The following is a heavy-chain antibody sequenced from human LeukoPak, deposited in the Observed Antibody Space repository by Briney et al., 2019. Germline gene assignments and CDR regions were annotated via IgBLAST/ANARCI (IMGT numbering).Heavy chain of an antibody. D-gene: IGHD2-21*01. CDR2: IYHDGIT. Sequence: SETLSLTCSVFAGSISSSSYYWGWIRQPPGKGLEWIGSIYHDGITSYNPSLKSRVTISVDTSKSQFSLKLTSVTAADTAVYYCARRSCGGGNCHYYYFDYWGQGTLVTVSS. V-gene: IGHV4-39*01. J-gene: IGHJ4*02. CDR1: AGSISSSSYY. CDR3: ARRSCGGGNCHYYYFDY.